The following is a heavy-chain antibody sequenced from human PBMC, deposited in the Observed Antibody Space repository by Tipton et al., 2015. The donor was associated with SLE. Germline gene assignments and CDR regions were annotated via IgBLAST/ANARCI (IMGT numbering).Heavy chain of an antibody. CDR1: GVSISSSRYYSS. Sequence: SLTCTVSGVSISSSRYYSSWSWIRQSAGKGLEWIGRISSTGSTNYNPSLKSRVTISVDTSKNQFSLELSSVTAADTAVYYCARETEDTGWIHSRDYIYYYYYVDVWGQGTTVTVSS. D-gene: IGHD6-19*01. V-gene: IGHV4-61*02. CDR2: ISSTGST. CDR3: ARETEDTGWIHSRDYIYYYYYVDV. J-gene: IGHJ6*03.